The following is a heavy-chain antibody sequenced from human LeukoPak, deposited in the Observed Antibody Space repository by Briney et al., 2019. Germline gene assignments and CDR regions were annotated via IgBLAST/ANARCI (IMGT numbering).Heavy chain of an antibody. CDR3: ARDEVGATPIDY. CDR2: INGDGSSV. CDR1: GFTFSSHG. D-gene: IGHD1-26*01. V-gene: IGHV3-74*01. Sequence: GGSLRLSAEAPGFTFSSHGMHWVRQVPGKGLGWVSNINGDGSSVGYADSVKGRFAVSTDNATNTQYLHMSSLRAEDTAVYYCARDEVGATPIDYWGQGTLVTVSS. J-gene: IGHJ4*02.